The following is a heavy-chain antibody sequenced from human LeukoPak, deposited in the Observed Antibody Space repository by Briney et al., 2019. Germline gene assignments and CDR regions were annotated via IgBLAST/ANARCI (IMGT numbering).Heavy chain of an antibody. CDR2: ISGSSRTM. CDR3: ARDLGLYDYGGNIDY. J-gene: IGHJ4*02. V-gene: IGHV3-48*04. CDR1: GFTFSSYS. Sequence: PGGSLRLSCAAPGFTFSSYSMHWIRQAPGKGLEWVSYISGSSRTMYYADSVKGRFTISRDNAKNSLYLQMNSLRAEDTAVYYCARDLGLYDYGGNIDYWGQGTLVTVSS. D-gene: IGHD4-23*01.